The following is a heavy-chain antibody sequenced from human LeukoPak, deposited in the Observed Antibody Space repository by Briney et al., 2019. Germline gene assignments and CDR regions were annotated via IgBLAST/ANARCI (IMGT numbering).Heavy chain of an antibody. CDR3: ARVWIPLAYCGGDCYSHNWFDP. D-gene: IGHD2-21*02. Sequence: GASVKVSCKASGYTFTSYGISWVRQAPGQGLEWMGWISAYNGNTNYAQKLQGRVTMTTDTSTSTAYMELRSLRSDDTAAYYCARVWIPLAYCGGDCYSHNWFDPWGQGTLVTVSS. CDR1: GYTFTSYG. V-gene: IGHV1-18*01. J-gene: IGHJ5*02. CDR2: ISAYNGNT.